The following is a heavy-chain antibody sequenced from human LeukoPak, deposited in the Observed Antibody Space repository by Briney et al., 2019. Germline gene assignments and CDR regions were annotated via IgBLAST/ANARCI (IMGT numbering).Heavy chain of an antibody. CDR2: MNPNSGNT. V-gene: IGHV1-8*03. D-gene: IGHD3-22*01. CDR1: GYTFTSYD. CDR3: TTDGASYYDSTWVGY. Sequence: ASVKVSCKASGYTFTSYDINWVRQATGQGLEWMGWMNPNSGNTGYAQKFQGRVTITRNTSISTAYMELSSLKTEDTAVYYCTTDGASYYDSTWVGYWGQGTLVTVSS. J-gene: IGHJ4*02.